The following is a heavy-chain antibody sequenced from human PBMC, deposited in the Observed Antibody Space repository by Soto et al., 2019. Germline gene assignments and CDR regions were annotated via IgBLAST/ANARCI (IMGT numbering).Heavy chain of an antibody. V-gene: IGHV5-10-1*01. CDR3: ARLAVAGHYYFDY. J-gene: IGHJ4*02. CDR1: GYSFAGYW. CDR2: IDPSDSQT. D-gene: IGHD6-19*01. Sequence: GESLKISCKGSGYSFAGYWITWVRQKPGKGLEWMGRIDPSDSQTYYSPSFRGHVTISATKSISTAYLQWSSLKASDTAMYYCARLAVAGHYYFDYWGQGTLVTVSS.